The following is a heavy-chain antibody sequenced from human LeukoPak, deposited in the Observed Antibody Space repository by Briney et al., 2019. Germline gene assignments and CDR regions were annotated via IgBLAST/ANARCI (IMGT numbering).Heavy chain of an antibody. CDR1: EGTCSSYA. CDR3: ASASRRYSYIDAFDI. Sequence: ASVKVSCKASEGTCSSYAISWVRQAPGQGLEWMGGIIPIFGTANYAQKFQGRVTITADKSTSTAYMELSSLRSEDTAVYYCASASRRYSYIDAFDIWGQGTMVTVSS. CDR2: IIPIFGTA. J-gene: IGHJ3*02. V-gene: IGHV1-69*06. D-gene: IGHD5-18*01.